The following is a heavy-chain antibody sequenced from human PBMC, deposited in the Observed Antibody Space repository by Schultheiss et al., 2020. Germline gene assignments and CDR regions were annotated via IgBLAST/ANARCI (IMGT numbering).Heavy chain of an antibody. Sequence: SETLSLTCTVSGGSISSYYWSWIRQPPGKGLEWIGYIYYSGSTNYNPSLKSRVTISVDTSKNQFSLKLSSVTAADTAVYYCARASGITIASFFDYWGQGTLVTVSS. CDR1: GGSISSYY. CDR2: IYYSGST. D-gene: IGHD3-3*01. J-gene: IGHJ4*02. CDR3: ARASGITIASFFDY. V-gene: IGHV4-59*01.